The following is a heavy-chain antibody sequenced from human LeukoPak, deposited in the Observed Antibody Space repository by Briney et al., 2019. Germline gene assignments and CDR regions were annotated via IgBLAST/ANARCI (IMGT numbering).Heavy chain of an antibody. CDR1: GFTFGDYA. CDR2: IRSKAYGGTT. CDR3: TRTLYDFSDY. J-gene: IGHJ4*02. V-gene: IGHV3-49*04. D-gene: IGHD3-3*01. Sequence: PGRSLRLSCTASGFTFGDYAMSWVRQAPGKGLEWVGFIRSKAYGGTTEYAASVKGRFTISRDDSKSIAYLQMNSLKTEDTAVYYCTRTLYDFSDYWGQGTLVTVSS.